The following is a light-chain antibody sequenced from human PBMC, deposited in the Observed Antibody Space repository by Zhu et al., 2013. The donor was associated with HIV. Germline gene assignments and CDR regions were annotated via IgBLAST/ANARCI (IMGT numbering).Light chain of an antibody. V-gene: IGKV1D-13*01. CDR3: LQDYNYPWT. CDR1: QGISSA. J-gene: IGKJ1*01. CDR2: DAS. Sequence: AIQLTQSPSSLSASVGDRVTITCRASQGISSALAWYQQKPGTPPTLLIYDASSLESGVPSRFSGSGSGTDFTLTISSLQPEDFATYYCLQDYNYPWTFGQGTKVEIK.